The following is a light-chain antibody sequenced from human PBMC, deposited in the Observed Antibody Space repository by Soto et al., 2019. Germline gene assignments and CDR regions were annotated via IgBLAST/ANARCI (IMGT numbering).Light chain of an antibody. Sequence: EIVLTQSPGTQSLSPGERATLSCRASQTVRNKYLAWYQQKHGQAPRPIIYDASNRATGIPARFSGSGSGTDGTITISSLEKEDVSVYYGQQRSNWTPAFGQGTRLEIK. V-gene: IGKV3-11*01. CDR3: QQRSNWTPA. CDR1: QTVRNKY. J-gene: IGKJ5*01. CDR2: DAS.